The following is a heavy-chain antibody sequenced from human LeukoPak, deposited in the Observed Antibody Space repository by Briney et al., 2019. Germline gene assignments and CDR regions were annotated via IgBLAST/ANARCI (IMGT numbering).Heavy chain of an antibody. J-gene: IGHJ4*02. CDR1: GGSISSYY. CDR3: ARIRDGYNAFDY. CDR2: MYYSGNT. Sequence: SETLSLTCTVSGGSISSYYWSWIRQPPGKGLEWIGSMYYSGNTNYNPSLKSRVTISVDTSKNQFSLKLTSVTAADTAVYYCARIRDGYNAFDYWGQGTLVTVSS. V-gene: IGHV4-59*01. D-gene: IGHD5-24*01.